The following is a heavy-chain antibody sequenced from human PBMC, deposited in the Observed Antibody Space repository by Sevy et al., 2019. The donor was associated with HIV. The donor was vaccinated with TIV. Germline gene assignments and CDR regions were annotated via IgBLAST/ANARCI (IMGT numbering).Heavy chain of an antibody. CDR2: IIPIFGTA. D-gene: IGHD3-10*01. J-gene: IGHJ4*02. Sequence: ASVKVSCKASGGTFSSYSISWVRQAPGQGLEWMGRIIPIFGTASYAQKFQGRVTITADESTSTAYMELSSLRSEDTAVYYCARDRVYYYGSGVFGYWGQGTLVTVSS. CDR1: GGTFSSYS. V-gene: IGHV1-69*13. CDR3: ARDRVYYYGSGVFGY.